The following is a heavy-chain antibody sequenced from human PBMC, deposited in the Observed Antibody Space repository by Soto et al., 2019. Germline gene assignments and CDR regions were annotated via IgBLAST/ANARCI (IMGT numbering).Heavy chain of an antibody. D-gene: IGHD6-13*01. V-gene: IGHV4-30-4*01. CDR1: GGSISSGDYY. CDR2: IYYRGST. CDR3: ARDSDGYSIDY. Sequence: SETLSLTCTVSGGSISSGDYYWSWIRQSPGKGLEWIGYIYYRGSTYYNPSLKSRVTISVDSSKNQFSLKLNSVTAADTAVYYCARDSDGYSIDYWGQGALVTVSS. J-gene: IGHJ4*02.